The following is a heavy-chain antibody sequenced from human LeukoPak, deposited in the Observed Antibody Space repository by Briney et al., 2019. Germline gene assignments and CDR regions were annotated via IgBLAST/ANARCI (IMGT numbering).Heavy chain of an antibody. D-gene: IGHD5-18*01. Sequence: PSQTLSLTCTVSRGSLSSGFYYWSWIRQHPGKGLEWIGYIYYSGSTYYNPSLKSRVTISVDTFKNQFSLKLSSVTAADTAVYYCARVTTRDTAMVSLVYFDYWGQGTLVTVSS. V-gene: IGHV4-31*03. CDR1: RGSLSSGFYY. CDR3: ARVTTRDTAMVSLVYFDY. J-gene: IGHJ4*02. CDR2: IYYSGST.